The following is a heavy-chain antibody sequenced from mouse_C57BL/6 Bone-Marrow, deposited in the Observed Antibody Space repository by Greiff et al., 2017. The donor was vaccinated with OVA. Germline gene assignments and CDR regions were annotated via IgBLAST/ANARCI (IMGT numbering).Heavy chain of an antibody. V-gene: IGHV5-9-1*02. CDR1: GFTFSSYA. D-gene: IGHD2-3*01. CDR3: TRDGYYAMDY. CDR2: ISSGGDYI. Sequence: DVMLVESGEGLVKPGGSLKLSCAASGFTFSSYAMSWVRQTPERRLEWVAYISSGGDYIYYADTVKGRFTISRDNARNTLYLQMSSLKSEDTAMYYCTRDGYYAMDYWGQGTSVTVSS. J-gene: IGHJ4*01.